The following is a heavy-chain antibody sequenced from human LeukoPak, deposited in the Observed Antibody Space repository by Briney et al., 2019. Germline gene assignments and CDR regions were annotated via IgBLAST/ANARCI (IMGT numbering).Heavy chain of an antibody. D-gene: IGHD3-9*01. V-gene: IGHV3-23*01. CDR2: ISGSGTIT. J-gene: IGHJ4*02. CDR3: AKGNYDILTGYLYYFDY. CDR1: GFTFSSYG. Sequence: PGGSLRLSCAASGFTFSSYGMSWVRQAPGKGLEWVSAISGSGTITYYADSVKGRFTISRDNSKNTLYLQMNSLRAEDTAVYYCAKGNYDILTGYLYYFDYWGQGTLVTVSS.